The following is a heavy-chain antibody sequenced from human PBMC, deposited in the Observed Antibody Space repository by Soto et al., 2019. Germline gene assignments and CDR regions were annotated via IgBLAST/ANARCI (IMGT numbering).Heavy chain of an antibody. D-gene: IGHD6-19*01. J-gene: IGHJ6*02. CDR2: ISGSGGRT. V-gene: IGHV3-23*01. Sequence: EMQLLESGGGLVQPGGSLRLSCVASGFPFSSYAMSWVRQTPGKGLEWVSGISGSGGRTYYVDSVKGRFTISRDNAKNSLYLQMSSLRADDTAVYYCARDGPFISVAAPAFQYAMDVWGQGTTVTVS. CDR1: GFPFSSYA. CDR3: ARDGPFISVAAPAFQYAMDV.